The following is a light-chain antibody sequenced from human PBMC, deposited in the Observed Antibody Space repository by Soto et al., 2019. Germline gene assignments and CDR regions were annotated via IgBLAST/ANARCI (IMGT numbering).Light chain of an antibody. CDR1: QSVDSKY. V-gene: IGKV3-20*01. J-gene: IGKJ1*01. CDR2: AAS. CDR3: QQYGYSSWT. Sequence: EVMLTMSPCALSLSQGERATLSCRASQSVDSKYLAWYQQKPGQAPRILIFAASSRATGIPDRFSGSGSGTDFTLTISRLEPGDFAVYYCQQYGYSSWTFCQG.